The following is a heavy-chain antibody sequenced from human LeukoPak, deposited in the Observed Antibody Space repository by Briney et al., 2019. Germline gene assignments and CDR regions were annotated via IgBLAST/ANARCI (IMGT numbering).Heavy chain of an antibody. D-gene: IGHD2/OR15-2a*01. CDR3: AGNEGAHATYFYYFDS. CDR1: GGSISSNTYY. J-gene: IGHJ4*02. Sequence: SETLSLTCTVSGGSISSNTYYWSWIRQPAGKGLEWIGRIYRSGNTTYTPSLKSRLTISIDTSKNQFSLKLTSVTAADTAVYYCAGNEGAHATYFYYFDSWGQGTLVTVSS. V-gene: IGHV4-61*02. CDR2: IYRSGNT.